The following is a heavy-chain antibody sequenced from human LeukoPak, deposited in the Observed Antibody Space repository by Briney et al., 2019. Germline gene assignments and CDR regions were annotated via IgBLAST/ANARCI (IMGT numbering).Heavy chain of an antibody. CDR1: GGSISSSSYY. CDR3: ARGYSRFDY. D-gene: IGHD4-11*01. J-gene: IGHJ4*02. Sequence: PSETLSLTCTVSGGSISSSSYYWDWIRQPPGKGLEWIGEINHSGSTNYNPSLKSRVTISVDTSKNQFSLKLGSVTAADTAVYYCARGYSRFDYWGQGTLVTVSS. CDR2: INHSGST. V-gene: IGHV4-39*07.